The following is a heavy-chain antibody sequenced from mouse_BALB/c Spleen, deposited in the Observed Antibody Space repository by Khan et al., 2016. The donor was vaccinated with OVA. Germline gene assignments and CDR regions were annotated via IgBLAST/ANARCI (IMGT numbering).Heavy chain of an antibody. CDR1: GYTFTSYW. CDR2: IYPGNSDT. V-gene: IGHV1-5*01. CDR3: TRNGFGNYESWDY. D-gene: IGHD2-1*01. Sequence: VQLQQSGTVLARPGASVKMSCKASGYTFTSYWMHWVKQWPGQGLEWIGAIYPGNSDTNYNQKFKGTAKLTAVTSTSTAYMELNSLTNEDSAVYYCTRNGFGNYESWDYWGQGTTRTVSS. J-gene: IGHJ2*01.